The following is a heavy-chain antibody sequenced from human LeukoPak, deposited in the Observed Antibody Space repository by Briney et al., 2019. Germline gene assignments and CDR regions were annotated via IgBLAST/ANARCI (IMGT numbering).Heavy chain of an antibody. CDR2: ISNSGST. V-gene: IGHV4-61*01. J-gene: IGHJ4*02. Sequence: PSETLSLTCAVSGGSVNRGTFFWTWIRQPPGKGLEWIGYISNSGSTNYNPSLKSRVTISSDTSKTQFSLRLTSVTAADTAVYYCARGNPSGSSAAFDYWGQGTLVTVSS. CDR3: ARGNPSGSSAAFDY. D-gene: IGHD1-26*01. CDR1: GGSVNRGTFF.